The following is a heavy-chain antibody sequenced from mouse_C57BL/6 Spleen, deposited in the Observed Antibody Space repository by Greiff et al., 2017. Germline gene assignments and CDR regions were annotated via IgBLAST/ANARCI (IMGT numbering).Heavy chain of an antibody. CDR3: TGWGNYWYFDV. CDR2: IRLKSDNYAT. D-gene: IGHD2-1*01. CDR1: GFTFSNYW. J-gene: IGHJ1*03. V-gene: IGHV6-3*01. Sequence: EVKLMESGGGLVQPGGSMKLSCVASGFTFSNYWMNWVRQSPEKGLEWVAQIRLKSDNYATHYAESVKGRFTISRDDSKSSVYLQMNNLRAEDTGIYYCTGWGNYWYFDVWGTGTTVTVSS.